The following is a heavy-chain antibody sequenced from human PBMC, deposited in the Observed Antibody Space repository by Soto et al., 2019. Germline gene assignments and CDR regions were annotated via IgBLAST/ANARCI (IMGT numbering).Heavy chain of an antibody. CDR3: AKDSAEISYYDFWSGYSPTNWFDP. CDR2: ISYDGSNK. V-gene: IGHV3-30*18. CDR1: GFTFSSYG. D-gene: IGHD3-3*01. Sequence: QVQLVESGGGVVQPGRSLRLSCAASGFTFSSYGMHWVRQAPGKGLKWGAVISYDGSNKYYADSVKGRFTISRDNSKNTLYLQMNSLRAEDTAVYYLAKDSAEISYYDFWSGYSPTNWFDPWGQGTLVTVSS. J-gene: IGHJ5*02.